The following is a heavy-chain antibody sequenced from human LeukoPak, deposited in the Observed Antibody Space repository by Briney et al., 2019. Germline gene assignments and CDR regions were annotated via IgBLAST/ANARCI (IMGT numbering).Heavy chain of an antibody. Sequence: SETLSLTCTVSGGSISSGSYYWSWIRQPAGKGLEWIGRIYTSGSTNYNPSLKSRVTISVDTSKNQFSLKLSSVTAADTAVYYCAREGGDYDFWSGYPLAWGQGTLVTVPS. CDR3: AREGGDYDFWSGYPLA. V-gene: IGHV4-61*02. J-gene: IGHJ5*02. CDR1: GGSISSGSYY. CDR2: IYTSGST. D-gene: IGHD3-3*01.